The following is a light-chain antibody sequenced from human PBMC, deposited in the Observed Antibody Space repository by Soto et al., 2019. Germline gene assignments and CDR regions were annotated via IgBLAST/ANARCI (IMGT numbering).Light chain of an antibody. CDR3: QQYKNWPPLT. CDR1: QSVTYN. CDR2: GAL. V-gene: IGKV3-15*01. Sequence: EIVMTQSPATLSVSPGETATLSCRASQSVTYNLAWYQQKPGQGPRLLIYGALTRATGIPARFSGSGSGIAFTLPISSLQSEDFAVYYCQQYKNWPPLTFGGGTKVEIK. J-gene: IGKJ4*01.